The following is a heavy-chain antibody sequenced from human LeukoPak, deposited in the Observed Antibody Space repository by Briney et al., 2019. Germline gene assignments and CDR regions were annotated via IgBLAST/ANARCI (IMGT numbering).Heavy chain of an antibody. CDR3: AINRALVPYGSGSLQMDY. V-gene: IGHV4-34*01. Sequence: SETLSLTCAVHGGSFSGYYWSWIRQPPGKGLEWIGEINHSGSTNYNPSLKSRVTISVDTSKNQFSLKLSSVTAADTAVYYCAINRALVPYGSGSLQMDYWGQGTLVTVSS. J-gene: IGHJ4*02. D-gene: IGHD3-10*01. CDR2: INHSGST. CDR1: GGSFSGYY.